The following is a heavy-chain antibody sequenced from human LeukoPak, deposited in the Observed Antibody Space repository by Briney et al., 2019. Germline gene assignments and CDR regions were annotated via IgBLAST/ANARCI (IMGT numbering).Heavy chain of an antibody. CDR1: GYSFTNYW. Sequence: GESLKISCKGSGYSFTNYWIGWVRQMPGEGLEWMGIIYPADSDTRYSLPFQGQVTISADKSINTAYLQWSGLKASDTAMYYCARHEYTSCSGGNCFRFGMDVWGQGTTVTVSS. D-gene: IGHD2-15*01. V-gene: IGHV5-51*01. CDR2: IYPADSDT. J-gene: IGHJ6*02. CDR3: ARHEYTSCSGGNCFRFGMDV.